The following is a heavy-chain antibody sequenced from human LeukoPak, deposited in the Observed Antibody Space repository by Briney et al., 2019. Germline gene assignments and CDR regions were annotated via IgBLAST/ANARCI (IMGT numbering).Heavy chain of an antibody. D-gene: IGHD5-24*01. CDR1: GGSISSSSYY. V-gene: IGHV4-39*01. CDR3: ARPRGQWLQLDAFDI. J-gene: IGHJ3*02. CDR2: IYYSGST. Sequence: SETLSLTCTASGGSISSSSYYWGWIRQPPGKGLEWIGSIYYSGSTYYNPSLKSRVTISVDTSKNQFSLKLSSVTAADTAVYYCARPRGQWLQLDAFDIWGQGTMVTVSS.